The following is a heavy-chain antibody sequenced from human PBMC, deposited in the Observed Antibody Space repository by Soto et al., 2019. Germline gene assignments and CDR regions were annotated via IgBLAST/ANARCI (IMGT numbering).Heavy chain of an antibody. CDR2: IIPIFGTA. CDR3: ARDSAGYGSGSGDFDY. J-gene: IGHJ4*02. Sequence: QVQLVQSGAEVKKPGSSVKVSCKASGGTISSYAISRVRQAPGQGLEWMGGIIPIFGTANYAQKFQGRVTITADESTSTAYMELSSLRSEDTAVYYCARDSAGYGSGSGDFDYWGQGTLVTVSS. V-gene: IGHV1-69*01. D-gene: IGHD3-10*01. CDR1: GGTISSYA.